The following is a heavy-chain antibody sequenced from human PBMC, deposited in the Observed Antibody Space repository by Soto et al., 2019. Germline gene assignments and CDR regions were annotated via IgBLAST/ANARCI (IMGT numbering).Heavy chain of an antibody. CDR2: INHSGST. D-gene: IGHD3-10*01. V-gene: IGHV4-34*01. Sequence: XGTLSLTCAVYGGSFSGYYWSGIRQPPGKGLEWIGEINHSGSTNYNPSLKSRVTISVDTSKNQFSLKLSSVTAADTAVYYCAREGEYYGSGSLNWFDPWGQGTLVTVSS. J-gene: IGHJ5*02. CDR3: AREGEYYGSGSLNWFDP. CDR1: GGSFSGYY.